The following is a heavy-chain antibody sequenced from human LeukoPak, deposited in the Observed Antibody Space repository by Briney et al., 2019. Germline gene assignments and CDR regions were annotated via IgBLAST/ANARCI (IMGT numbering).Heavy chain of an antibody. V-gene: IGHV4-59*01. CDR3: ASGPPVYFDY. CDR2: IYYSGST. J-gene: IGHJ4*02. CDR1: GGSISSYC. Sequence: SETLSLTCTVSGGSISSYCWSWIRQPPGKGLEWIGYIYYSGSTNYNPSLKSRVTISVDTSKNQFSLKLSSVTAADTAVYYCASGPPVYFDYWGQGTLVTVSS.